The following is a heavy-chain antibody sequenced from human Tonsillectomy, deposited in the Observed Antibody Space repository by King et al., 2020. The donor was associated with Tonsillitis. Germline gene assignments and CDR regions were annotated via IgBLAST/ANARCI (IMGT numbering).Heavy chain of an antibody. CDR3: ATEQQLAPYFDY. Sequence: QLKESGPGLVKPSETLSLTCTVSGGSISSYYWSWIRQPPGKGLEWIGYIYYSGSTNYNPSLKSRVTISVDTSKNQFSLKLSSVTAADTAVYYCATEQQLAPYFDYWGQGTLVTVSS. CDR2: IYYSGST. CDR1: GGSISSYY. D-gene: IGHD6-13*01. V-gene: IGHV4-59*01. J-gene: IGHJ4*02.